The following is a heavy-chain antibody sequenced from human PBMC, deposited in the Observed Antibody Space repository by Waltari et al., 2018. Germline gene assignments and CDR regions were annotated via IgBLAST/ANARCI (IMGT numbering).Heavy chain of an antibody. Sequence: ESGGDFVQPRVSLRLACAVSRCTSYPYSLTWVRQAPGKGLEWISYISSGSDYIYYAESVEGRFTISRDNSKNSVFLEMKYLRVDDTAIYYCAGIRGGFWFFDIWGRGTLV. CDR3: AGIRGGFWFFDI. D-gene: IGHD3-10*01. CDR2: ISSGSDYI. V-gene: IGHV3-48*04. CDR1: RCTSYPYS. J-gene: IGHJ2*01.